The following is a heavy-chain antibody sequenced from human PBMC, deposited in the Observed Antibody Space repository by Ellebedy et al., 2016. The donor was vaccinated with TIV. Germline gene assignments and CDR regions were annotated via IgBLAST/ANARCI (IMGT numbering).Heavy chain of an antibody. Sequence: PGGSLRLSCAASGSTFSSYAMSWVRQAPGKGLEWVSAISGSGGSTYYADSVKGRFTISRDNSKNTLYLQMNSLRAEDTAVYYCAKRLLRYFDAFDIWGQGTMVTVSS. CDR1: GSTFSSYA. CDR2: ISGSGGST. CDR3: AKRLLRYFDAFDI. J-gene: IGHJ3*02. D-gene: IGHD3-9*01. V-gene: IGHV3-23*01.